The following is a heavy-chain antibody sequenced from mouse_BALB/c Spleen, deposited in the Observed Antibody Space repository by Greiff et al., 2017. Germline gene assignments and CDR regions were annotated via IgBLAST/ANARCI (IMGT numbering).Heavy chain of an antibody. CDR3: AREDGNSFAY. V-gene: IGHV5-17*02. CDR2: ISSGSSTI. Sequence: EVQVVESGGGLVQPGGSRKLSCAASGFTFSSFGMHWVRQAPEKGLEWVAYISSGSSTIYYADTVKGRFTISRDNPKNTLFLQMTSLRSEDTAMYYCAREDGNSFAYWGQGTLVTVSA. D-gene: IGHD2-1*01. CDR1: GFTFSSFG. J-gene: IGHJ3*01.